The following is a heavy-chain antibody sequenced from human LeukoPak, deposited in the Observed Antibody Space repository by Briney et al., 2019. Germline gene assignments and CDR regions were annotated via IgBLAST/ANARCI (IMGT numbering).Heavy chain of an antibody. Sequence: ASVKVSCKASGYTFTNYGISWVRQAPGQGLEWMGWISGHNGNTKLSQKLQGRVTMTTDTSTSTAYMELRSLRSGDTAVYYCARDWDSANPGAFDIWGQGTMVTVSS. CDR3: ARDWDSANPGAFDI. D-gene: IGHD4/OR15-4a*01. J-gene: IGHJ3*02. CDR1: GYTFTNYG. CDR2: ISGHNGNT. V-gene: IGHV1-18*01.